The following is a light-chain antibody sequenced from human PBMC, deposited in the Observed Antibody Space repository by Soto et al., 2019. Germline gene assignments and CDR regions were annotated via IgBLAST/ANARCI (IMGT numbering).Light chain of an antibody. J-gene: IGKJ5*01. Sequence: GLTQSPAALSFSPGERPTLSCRPSQSVSSYLAWYQQKPGQAPRLLIYDASNRATGIPARFSGSGSGTDFTLTISSLAPEDFAVYYCQQRSNWRGVTFGQGTRLPIK. CDR2: DAS. CDR3: QQRSNWRGVT. CDR1: QSVSSY. V-gene: IGKV3-11*01.